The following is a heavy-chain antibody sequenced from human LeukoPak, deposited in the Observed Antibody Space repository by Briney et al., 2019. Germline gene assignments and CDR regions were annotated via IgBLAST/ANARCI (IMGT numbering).Heavy chain of an antibody. CDR2: ISSSGSTI. CDR1: GFTFSSYE. J-gene: IGHJ4*02. V-gene: IGHV3-48*03. D-gene: IGHD3-10*01. Sequence: GGSLRLSCAASGFTFSSYEMNWVRQAPGKGLEWVSYISSSGSTIYYADSVKGRFTISRDNAKNTLYLQMNSLRAEDTAVYYCAKDLEGLTYYYGSGSYFSPVTPDYWGQGTLVTVSS. CDR3: AKDLEGLTYYYGSGSYFSPVTPDY.